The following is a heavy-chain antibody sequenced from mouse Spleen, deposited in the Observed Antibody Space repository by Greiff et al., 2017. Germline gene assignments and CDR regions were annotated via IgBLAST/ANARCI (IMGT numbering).Heavy chain of an antibody. J-gene: IGHJ1*01. CDR2: IDPSDSYT. CDR3: ARKDDYSNYWYFDV. D-gene: IGHD2-5*01. Sequence: QVQLQQSGAELVMPGASVKLSCKASGYTFTSYWMHWVKQRPGQGLEWIGEIDPSDSYTNYNQKFKGKATLTVDKSSSTAYMQLSSLTSEDSAVYYCARKDDYSNYWYFDVWGAGTTVTVSS. V-gene: IGHV1-69*01. CDR1: GYTFTSYW.